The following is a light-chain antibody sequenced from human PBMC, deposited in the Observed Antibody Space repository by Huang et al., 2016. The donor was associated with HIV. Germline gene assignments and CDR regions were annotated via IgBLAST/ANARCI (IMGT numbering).Light chain of an antibody. V-gene: IGKV3-15*01. CDR1: QNVRSS. CDR3: QQYENWPPEYT. CDR2: GAS. J-gene: IGKJ2*01. Sequence: EIVLTQSPAILSVSPGERATLSCRASQNVRSSFTWYQQRHGQPPRLLISGASTRATGIPARFSGSGSGTECTLTISSLQSEDFAVYYCQQYENWPPEYTFGQGTKLEL.